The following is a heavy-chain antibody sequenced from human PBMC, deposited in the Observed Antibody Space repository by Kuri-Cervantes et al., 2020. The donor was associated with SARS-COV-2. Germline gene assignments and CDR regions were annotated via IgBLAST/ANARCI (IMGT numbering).Heavy chain of an antibody. CDR3: ARVRLKTFLNYMDV. J-gene: IGHJ6*03. V-gene: IGHV3-21*01. CDR2: ISSSSSYI. D-gene: IGHD3-3*01. CDR1: GFTFSSYS. Sequence: LSLTCAASGFTFSSYSMNWVRQAPGKGLEWVSSISSSSSYIYYADSVKGRFTISRDNAKNSLYLQMNSLRAEDTAVYYCARVRLKTFLNYMDVWGKGTTVTVSS.